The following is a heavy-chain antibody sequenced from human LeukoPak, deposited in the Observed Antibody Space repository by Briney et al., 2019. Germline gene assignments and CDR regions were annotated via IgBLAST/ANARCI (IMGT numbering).Heavy chain of an antibody. CDR1: GFTFSSYA. D-gene: IGHD6-19*01. Sequence: SGGSLRLSCAASGFTFSSYAMSLVRQAPGKGLEWVSAISGSGGSTYYADSVKGRFTISRDNSKNTLYLQMNSLRAEDTAVYYCAKESIGSGWVWAYWGQGTLVTVSS. CDR3: AKESIGSGWVWAY. V-gene: IGHV3-23*01. CDR2: ISGSGGST. J-gene: IGHJ4*02.